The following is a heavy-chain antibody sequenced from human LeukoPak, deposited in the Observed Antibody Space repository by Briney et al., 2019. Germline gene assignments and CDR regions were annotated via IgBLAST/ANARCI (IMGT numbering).Heavy chain of an antibody. D-gene: IGHD2-21*01. J-gene: IGHJ4*02. CDR2: IYSTGST. CDR3: ARSHVIRDHYFDY. Sequence: PSETLSLTCTVSGGSVSNYYWSWIRQPPGKGLEWIGYIYSTGSTNYSPSLKSRVTISLDTSKNQFSLKLSSVTAADTAVYYCARSHVIRDHYFDYWGQGTLVTVSS. V-gene: IGHV4-59*02. CDR1: GGSVSNYY.